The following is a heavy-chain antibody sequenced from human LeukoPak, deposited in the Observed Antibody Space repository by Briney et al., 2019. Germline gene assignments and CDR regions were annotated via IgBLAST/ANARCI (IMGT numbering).Heavy chain of an antibody. V-gene: IGHV4-59*08. J-gene: IGHJ4*02. D-gene: IGHD1-26*01. Sequence: SETLSLTCTVSGGSITGYYWSWIRQPPGKGLEWIGYITYSGSTNYNPSLKSRVSISVDTSKGQFSLKLSSVTAADTAVYYCAKHGGSYSFDYWGQGTLVTVSS. CDR2: ITYSGST. CDR1: GGSITGYY. CDR3: AKHGGSYSFDY.